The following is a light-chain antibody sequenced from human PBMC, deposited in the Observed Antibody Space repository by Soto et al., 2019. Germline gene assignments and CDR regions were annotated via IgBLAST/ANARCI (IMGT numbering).Light chain of an antibody. Sequence: DIQMTQSPSSLSASVGDRVTISCRASQGIIDYLAWYQQKPGKAPKLLIYAASTLQSGVPSRFSGSGAGTDFTLTICDLQPEDVATYFCQQYNSAPQTFGPGTKVEIK. CDR3: QQYNSAPQT. CDR2: AAS. V-gene: IGKV1-27*01. J-gene: IGKJ1*01. CDR1: QGIIDY.